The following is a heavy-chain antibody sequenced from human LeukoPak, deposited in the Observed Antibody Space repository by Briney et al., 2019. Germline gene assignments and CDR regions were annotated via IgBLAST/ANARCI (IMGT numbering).Heavy chain of an antibody. Sequence: GGSLRISCAASGFSFSSYWMNWVRQAPGKGLKWVANVKQDGSEKYYVDSVKGRFTISRDNAKNSLYLQMNSLRAEDTAVYYCASGGYSFFYWGQGTLVTVSS. CDR1: GFSFSSYW. J-gene: IGHJ4*02. CDR3: ASGGYSFFY. CDR2: VKQDGSEK. V-gene: IGHV3-7*03. D-gene: IGHD5-18*01.